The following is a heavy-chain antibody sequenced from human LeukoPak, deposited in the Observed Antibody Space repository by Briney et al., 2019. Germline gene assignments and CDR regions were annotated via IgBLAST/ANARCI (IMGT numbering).Heavy chain of an antibody. CDR2: IYYSGST. D-gene: IGHD6-6*01. J-gene: IGHJ4*02. Sequence: SETLSLTCTVSGGSISSYYWSWIRQPPGKGLEWIGYIYYSGSTNYNPSLKSRVTISVDTSKNQFSLKLSSVTAADTAVYYCARREYSSMCDSDYFDYWGQGTLVNVSS. V-gene: IGHV4-59*08. CDR3: ARREYSSMCDSDYFDY. CDR1: GGSISSYY.